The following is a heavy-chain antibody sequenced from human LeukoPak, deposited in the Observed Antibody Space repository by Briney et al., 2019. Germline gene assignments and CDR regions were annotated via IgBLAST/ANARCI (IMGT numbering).Heavy chain of an antibody. Sequence: TGGSLRLPCAASGFTVSSYYMSWVRQAPGKGLEWVSVIYSDGRTFYADSVKGRFTISRDNSKNTLYLQMNSLRAEDTAVYYCARTLVDTIKDYFDYWGQGTLVTVSS. J-gene: IGHJ4*02. V-gene: IGHV3-66*01. CDR2: IYSDGRT. D-gene: IGHD5-24*01. CDR1: GFTVSSYY. CDR3: ARTLVDTIKDYFDY.